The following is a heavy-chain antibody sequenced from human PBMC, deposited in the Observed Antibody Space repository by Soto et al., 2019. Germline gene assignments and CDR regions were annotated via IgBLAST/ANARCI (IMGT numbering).Heavy chain of an antibody. CDR1: GYTFTSYG. J-gene: IGHJ2*01. Sequence: QVQLVQSGAEVKKPGASVKVSCKASGYTFTSYGISWVRQAPGQGLEWMGCISAYNGNTNDAQKLQGRVTMTTDTSTSTAYMELRSLRSDDTAVYYCARGWATGTTTNYWYFDLWGRGTLVTVSS. CDR2: ISAYNGNT. D-gene: IGHD1-1*01. V-gene: IGHV1-18*01. CDR3: ARGWATGTTTNYWYFDL.